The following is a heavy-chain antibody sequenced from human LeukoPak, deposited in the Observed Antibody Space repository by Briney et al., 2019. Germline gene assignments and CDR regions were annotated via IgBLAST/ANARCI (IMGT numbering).Heavy chain of an antibody. V-gene: IGHV1-18*01. CDR2: ISAYNGNT. J-gene: IGHJ5*02. D-gene: IGHD1-7*01. CDR1: GYTFTSYG. CDR3: ARDPIAMITGTTDNWFDP. Sequence: ASVKVSCKASGYTFTSYGISWVRQAPGQGLEWMGWISAYNGNTNDAQKLQGRVTMTTDTSTSTAYMELRSLRSDDTAVYYCARDPIAMITGTTDNWFDPWGQGTLVTVSS.